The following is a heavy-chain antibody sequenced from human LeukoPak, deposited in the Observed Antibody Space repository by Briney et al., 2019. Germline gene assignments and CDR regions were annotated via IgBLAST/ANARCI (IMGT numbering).Heavy chain of an antibody. Sequence: GGSLRLSCAASGFTFGNYGMSWVRQAPGKGLEWVSGINWNGGSTGYADSVEGRFTISRDNAKNSQYLQMNSLRVEDTTLYYCARAQTYGDSRLLLDYWGQGTLVTVSS. V-gene: IGHV3-20*04. CDR1: GFTFGNYG. J-gene: IGHJ4*02. CDR2: INWNGGST. CDR3: ARAQTYGDSRLLLDY. D-gene: IGHD2-21*02.